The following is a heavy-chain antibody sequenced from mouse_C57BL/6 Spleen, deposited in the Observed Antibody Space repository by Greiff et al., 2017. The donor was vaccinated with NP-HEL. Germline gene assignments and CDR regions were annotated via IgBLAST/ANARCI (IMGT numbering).Heavy chain of an antibody. D-gene: IGHD2-1*01. CDR1: GFTFSDYG. J-gene: IGHJ4*01. CDR2: ISSGSSTI. Sequence: EVMLVESGGGLVKPGGSLKLSCAASGFTFSDYGMHWVRQAPEKGLEWVAYISSGSSTIYYADTVKGRFTISRDNAKNTLFLQMTSLRSEDTAMYYCARGGNYPYAMDYWGQGTSVTVSS. V-gene: IGHV5-17*01. CDR3: ARGGNYPYAMDY.